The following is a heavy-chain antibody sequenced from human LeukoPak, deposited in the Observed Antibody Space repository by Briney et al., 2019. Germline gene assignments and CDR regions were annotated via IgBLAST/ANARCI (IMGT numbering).Heavy chain of an antibody. CDR2: MNPNSGNT. CDR3: ARAVAGHGIPDDY. J-gene: IGHJ4*02. Sequence: ASVKVSCKASGYTFTSYDINWVRQATGQGLEWMGWMNPNSGNTGYAQKFQGRVTMTRNTSISTAYMELSSLRTEDTAVYYCARAVAGHGIPDDYWGQGTLVTVSS. V-gene: IGHV1-8*01. CDR1: GYTFTSYD. D-gene: IGHD6-19*01.